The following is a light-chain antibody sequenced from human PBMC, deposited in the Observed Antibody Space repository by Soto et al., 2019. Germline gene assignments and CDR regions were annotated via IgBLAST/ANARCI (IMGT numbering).Light chain of an antibody. CDR3: QRYNTYWT. CDR2: TAS. CDR1: QNIRDS. J-gene: IGKJ1*01. V-gene: IGKV1-5*03. Sequence: DIQMTQSTSTLSASVGDRVTITCRASQNIRDSLAWYQQKPGKAPKLLIYTASSLENGVPSRFSGSGSGTEFTLTISSLQHDDFATYFCQRYNTYWTFGQGTKVDMK.